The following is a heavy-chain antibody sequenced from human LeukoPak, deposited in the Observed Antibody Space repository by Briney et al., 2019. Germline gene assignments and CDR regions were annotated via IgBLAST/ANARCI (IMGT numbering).Heavy chain of an antibody. J-gene: IGHJ4*02. V-gene: IGHV4-59*01. D-gene: IGHD5-24*01. Sequence: PSETLSLTCTVAGGSISTFYSSWIRQPPGKRLEWIGYVYFSGRTKYSPSLKSRLTISLDTSKSQFSLELTSVTAADSAVYFCAGSDGYDYPLDYWGQGTRVTVSS. CDR1: GGSISTFY. CDR2: VYFSGRT. CDR3: AGSDGYDYPLDY.